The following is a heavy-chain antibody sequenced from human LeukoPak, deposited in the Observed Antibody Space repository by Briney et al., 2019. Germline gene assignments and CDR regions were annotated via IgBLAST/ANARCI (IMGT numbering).Heavy chain of an antibody. J-gene: IGHJ3*02. CDR1: GFTFSSYG. V-gene: IGHV3-30*02. D-gene: IGHD3-9*01. CDR2: IRYDGSNK. Sequence: GGSLRLSCAASGFTFSSYGMHCVRQAPGKGLEWVAFIRYDGSNKYYADSVKGRFTISRDNSKNTLYLQMNSLRAEDTAVYYCATSTRGVLRYFDWLFRNDAFDIWGQGTMVTVSS. CDR3: ATSTRGVLRYFDWLFRNDAFDI.